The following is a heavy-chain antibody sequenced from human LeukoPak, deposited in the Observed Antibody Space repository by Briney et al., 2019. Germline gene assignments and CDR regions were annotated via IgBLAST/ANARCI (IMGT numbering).Heavy chain of an antibody. V-gene: IGHV4-4*02. Sequence: SGTLSLTCAVSGGSISSRNWWSWVRQPPGKGLEWIGEIYHSGSTNYNPSLKSRVTISVDKSKNQFSLKLSSVTAADTAVYYCARSRDWYSGGPGHYFDCWGQGTLVTVPS. CDR2: IYHSGST. CDR1: GGSISSRNW. J-gene: IGHJ4*02. CDR3: ARSRDWYSGGPGHYFDC. D-gene: IGHD1-1*01.